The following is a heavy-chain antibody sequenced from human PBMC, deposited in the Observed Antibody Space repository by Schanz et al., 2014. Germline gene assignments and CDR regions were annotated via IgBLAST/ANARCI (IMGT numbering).Heavy chain of an antibody. CDR3: ARDRGYCSGGRCLTFDY. V-gene: IGHV3-30*03. CDR1: GFAFSVYG. Sequence: QVQMVESGGGVVQPGRSLRLSCAASGFAFSVYGMHWVRQAPGKGREWVAAMSYDGSIKYYGDSVKGRFTISRDNSKNTMYLQMNTQRAEDTAVYDCARDRGYCSGGRCLTFDYWGQGTLXTVSS. D-gene: IGHD2-15*01. CDR2: MSYDGSIK. J-gene: IGHJ4*02.